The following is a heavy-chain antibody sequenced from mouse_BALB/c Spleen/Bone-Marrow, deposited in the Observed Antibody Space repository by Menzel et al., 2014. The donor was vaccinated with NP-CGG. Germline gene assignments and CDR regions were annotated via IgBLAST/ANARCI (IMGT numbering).Heavy chain of an antibody. Sequence: QVTLKECGAELVRPGTSVKASWKASGYAFTNYLMEWVKQRPGQGLEWIGVINPGSGGTNYNEKFKGKATLTADKSSSTAYMQLSSLTSDDSAVYCCARGGDYDFMDYWGQGTSVTVSS. V-gene: IGHV1-54*01. D-gene: IGHD2-4*01. CDR1: GYAFTNYL. J-gene: IGHJ4*01. CDR2: INPGSGGT. CDR3: ARGGDYDFMDY.